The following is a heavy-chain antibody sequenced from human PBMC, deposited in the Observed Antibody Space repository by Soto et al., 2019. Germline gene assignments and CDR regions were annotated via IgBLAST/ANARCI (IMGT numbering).Heavy chain of an antibody. CDR1: GFTFSSYG. V-gene: IGHV3-33*01. CDR2: IWYDGSNK. Sequence: QVQLVESGGGVVQPGRSLRLSCAASGFTFSSYGMHWVRQAPGKGLEWVAVIWYDGSNKYYADSVKGRFTISRDNSKNTLYLQMNSLRVEDTAVYYWATDRYSSGWYDLDYWGQGTLVTVSS. D-gene: IGHD6-19*01. J-gene: IGHJ4*02. CDR3: ATDRYSSGWYDLDY.